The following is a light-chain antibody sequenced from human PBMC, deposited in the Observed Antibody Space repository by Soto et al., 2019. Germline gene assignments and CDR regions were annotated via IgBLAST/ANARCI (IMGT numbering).Light chain of an antibody. CDR2: DAS. CDR1: QDISNY. Sequence: DIPMTQSPSSLSASVGDRVTITCQASQDISNYLNWYQQKPGKAPKLLIYDASNLETGVPSRFSGSGTGTDFTLTISSLQPEDIATYYCQQYDNLPYTVGQGTKLEIK. J-gene: IGKJ2*01. V-gene: IGKV1-33*01. CDR3: QQYDNLPYT.